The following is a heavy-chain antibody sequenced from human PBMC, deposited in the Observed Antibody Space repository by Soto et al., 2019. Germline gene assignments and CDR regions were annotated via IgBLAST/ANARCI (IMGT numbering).Heavy chain of an antibody. CDR3: AGIYSGNHYFDY. CDR1: GFTFSDYY. Sequence: GGSLRLSCAASGFTFSDYYMDWVRQAPGKGLEWVGRARNKANSYTTEYAASVKGRFTISRDDSKNSLYLQMNSLKTEDTAVYYCAGIYSGNHYFDYWGQGTLVTVSS. D-gene: IGHD1-26*01. CDR2: ARNKANSYTT. J-gene: IGHJ4*02. V-gene: IGHV3-72*01.